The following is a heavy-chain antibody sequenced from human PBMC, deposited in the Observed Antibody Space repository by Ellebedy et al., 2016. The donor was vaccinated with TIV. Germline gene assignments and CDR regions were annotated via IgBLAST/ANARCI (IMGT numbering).Heavy chain of an antibody. D-gene: IGHD2/OR15-2a*01. CDR3: ANRRNIGRPKACDY. CDR1: GGSISTASW. CDR2: ISPAGGT. Sequence: SETLSLXXAVSGGSISTASWWSWVRPPPGKGLEWIGVISPAGGTNYNPSLKSRVTSSVDKSKNGFPLNLRSVTAADTAVYYCANRRNIGRPKACDYWGQGTLVTVSS. V-gene: IGHV4-4*02. J-gene: IGHJ4*02.